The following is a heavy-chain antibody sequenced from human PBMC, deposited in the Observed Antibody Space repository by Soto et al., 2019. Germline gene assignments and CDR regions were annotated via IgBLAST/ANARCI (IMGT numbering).Heavy chain of an antibody. J-gene: IGHJ4*02. D-gene: IGHD1-1*01. CDR3: ARDHQSGNTWSFDH. CDR1: GDSIASSDW. CDR2: IFHGGTI. V-gene: IGHV4-4*02. Sequence: SETLSLTCAVSGDSIASSDWWNWVRQTPEKGLEWIGEIFHGGTIIYNPSLKSRVTISLDKSKNQLSLELTSVTAADTALYYCARDHQSGNTWSFDHWGQGILVTVSS.